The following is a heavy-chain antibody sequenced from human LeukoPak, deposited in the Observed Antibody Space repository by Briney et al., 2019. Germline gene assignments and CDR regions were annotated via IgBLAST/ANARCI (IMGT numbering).Heavy chain of an antibody. CDR2: IRSKANSYAT. CDR1: GFTFSGSA. V-gene: IGHV3-73*01. Sequence: GESLRLSCAASGFTFSGSAMHWVRQASGKGLEWVGRIRSKANSYATAYAASVKGRFTISRDDSKNTAYLQMNSLKTEDTAVYYCAVYQTELFDIWGQGTMVTVSS. D-gene: IGHD1-14*01. CDR3: AVYQTELFDI. J-gene: IGHJ3*02.